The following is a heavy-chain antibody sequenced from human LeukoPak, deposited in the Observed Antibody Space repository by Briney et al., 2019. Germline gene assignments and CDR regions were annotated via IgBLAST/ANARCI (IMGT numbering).Heavy chain of an antibody. CDR2: VWYDGSKK. CDR3: ARDLLGYSYDAYYFDF. CDR1: GXTFSSHG. J-gene: IGHJ4*02. V-gene: IGHV3-33*01. D-gene: IGHD5-18*01. Sequence: PGRSLRLSWAASGXTFSSHGMHWVRQAPGKGLEWVAVVWYDGSKKYHADSVKGRFTISRDNSKNTLYLQMNSLRAEDTAVYYCARDLLGYSYDAYYFDFWGQGTLVTVSS.